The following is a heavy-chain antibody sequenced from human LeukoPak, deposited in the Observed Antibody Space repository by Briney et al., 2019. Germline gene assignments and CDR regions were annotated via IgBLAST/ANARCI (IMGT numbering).Heavy chain of an antibody. CDR2: IYYTGVT. D-gene: IGHD3-22*01. J-gene: IGHJ6*04. Sequence: SETLSLTCTVSGGTISSHYRSWVRQAPGQGLEWIGYIYYTGVTNYKPSLQTRVTISVDTSKHQFSLKLSSVTAADTAIYYCARDNYYDSSGYVGMDVWGKGTTVIVSS. V-gene: IGHV4-59*11. CDR3: ARDNYYDSSGYVGMDV. CDR1: GGTISSHY.